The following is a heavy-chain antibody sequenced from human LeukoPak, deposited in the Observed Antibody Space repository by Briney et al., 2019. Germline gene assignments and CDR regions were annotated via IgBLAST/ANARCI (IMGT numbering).Heavy chain of an antibody. Sequence: ASVKVSCKTSGYIFTSYALHWVRQAPGQSLEWMGWINSANGNTQYSQKFQGRLTITRDTSARITSMELSSLRPEDTAMYYCARDRRDAYNLRYDAFDIWGQGTMVTVSS. D-gene: IGHD5-24*01. CDR1: GYIFTSYA. CDR3: ARDRRDAYNLRYDAFDI. V-gene: IGHV1-3*01. CDR2: INSANGNT. J-gene: IGHJ3*02.